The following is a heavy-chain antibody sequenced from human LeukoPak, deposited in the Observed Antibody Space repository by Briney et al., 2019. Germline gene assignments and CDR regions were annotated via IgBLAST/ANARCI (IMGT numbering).Heavy chain of an antibody. CDR1: GFTSSSYW. D-gene: IGHD3-10*01. J-gene: IGHJ5*02. Sequence: GGSLRPSCAASGFTSSSYWMHWVRQAPGKGLVWVSRINSDESSTDYADSVKGRFTISRDNAKNTLYLQMNSLRAEDTAVYYCARGRGSYGWFDPWGQGTLVTVSS. V-gene: IGHV3-74*01. CDR3: ARGRGSYGWFDP. CDR2: INSDESST.